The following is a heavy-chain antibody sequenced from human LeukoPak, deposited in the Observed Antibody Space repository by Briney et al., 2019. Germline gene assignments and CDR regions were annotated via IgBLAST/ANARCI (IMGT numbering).Heavy chain of an antibody. J-gene: IGHJ4*02. Sequence: GGSLRLSCAASGFTFSTYWMHWVRQAPGKGLVWVSGINSDGSSINYADSVKGRFTSSRDNAKSSLYLQMNSLRAEDTAVFYCARGQWPDYWGQGTLLIVSS. CDR2: INSDGSSI. CDR1: GFTFSTYW. CDR3: ARGQWPDY. V-gene: IGHV3-74*01. D-gene: IGHD6-19*01.